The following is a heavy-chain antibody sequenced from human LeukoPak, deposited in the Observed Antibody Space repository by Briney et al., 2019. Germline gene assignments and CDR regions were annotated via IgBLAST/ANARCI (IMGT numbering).Heavy chain of an antibody. V-gene: IGHV3-64*01. Sequence: GGSLRLSCAASGFTFSDYGMHWVRQAPGKGLEYVSTISSNGGSTYYANSVKGRFTVSRDNSKNTLYLQMGSLRADDMAVYYCARASSSRPFDYWGQGTLVTVSS. CDR3: ARASSSRPFDY. CDR1: GFTFSDYG. CDR2: ISSNGGST. D-gene: IGHD6-19*01. J-gene: IGHJ4*02.